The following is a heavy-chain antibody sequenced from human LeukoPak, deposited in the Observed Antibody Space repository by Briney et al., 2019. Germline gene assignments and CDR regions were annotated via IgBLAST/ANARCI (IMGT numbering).Heavy chain of an antibody. J-gene: IGHJ4*02. V-gene: IGHV3-21*01. D-gene: IGHD1-14*01. CDR2: ISSSSSYI. Sequence: GGSLRLSCAASGFTFSSYAMSWVRQAPGKGLEWVSSISSSSSYIYYADSVKGRFTISRDNAKNSLYLQMNSLRAEDTAVYYCARNRHHGHYYFDYWGRGTLVTVSS. CDR1: GFTFSSYA. CDR3: ARNRHHGHYYFDY.